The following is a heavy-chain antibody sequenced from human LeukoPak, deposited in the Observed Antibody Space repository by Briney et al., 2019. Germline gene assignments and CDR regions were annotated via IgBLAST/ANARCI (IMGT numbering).Heavy chain of an antibody. Sequence: SETLSLTCTVSGGSISSGSYYWSWIRQPAGKGLEWIGRIYTSGSTNYNPSLKSRVTISVDTSKNQFSLKLSSVTAADTAVYYCARVCGDCSYFDYWGQGTLVTVSS. CDR3: ARVCGDCSYFDY. J-gene: IGHJ4*02. D-gene: IGHD2-21*02. CDR1: GGSISSGSYY. V-gene: IGHV4-61*02. CDR2: IYTSGST.